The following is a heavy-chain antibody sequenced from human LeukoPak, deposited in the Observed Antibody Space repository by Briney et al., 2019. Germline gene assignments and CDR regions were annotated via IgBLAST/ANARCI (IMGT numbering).Heavy chain of an antibody. CDR2: ISSSSSYI. CDR3: AKSKGQGYCTNGVCYGGFDY. J-gene: IGHJ4*02. V-gene: IGHV3-21*04. CDR1: GFTFSSYS. D-gene: IGHD2-8*01. Sequence: GGSLRLSCAASGFTFSSYSMNWVRQAPGKGLEWVSSISSSSSYIYYADSVKGRFTISRDNSKNTLYLQMNSLRAEDTAVYYCAKSKGQGYCTNGVCYGGFDYWGQGTLVTVSS.